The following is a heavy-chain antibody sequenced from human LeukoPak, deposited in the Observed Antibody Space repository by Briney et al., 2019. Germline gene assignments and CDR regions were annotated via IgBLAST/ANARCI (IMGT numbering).Heavy chain of an antibody. Sequence: GGSLRLSCAASRFTFSSYGMHWVRQAPGKGLEWVAFIRYDGSNKYYADSVKGRFTISRDNSKNTLYLQMNSLRAEDTALYYCARPTVGVLWFGEFGFDYWGQGTLVTVSS. J-gene: IGHJ4*02. CDR3: ARPTVGVLWFGEFGFDY. CDR1: RFTFSSYG. V-gene: IGHV3-30*02. CDR2: IRYDGSNK. D-gene: IGHD3-10*01.